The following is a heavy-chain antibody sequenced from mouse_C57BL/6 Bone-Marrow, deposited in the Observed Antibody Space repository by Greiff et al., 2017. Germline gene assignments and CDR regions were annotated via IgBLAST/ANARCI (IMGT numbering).Heavy chain of an antibody. J-gene: IGHJ2*01. CDR1: GYTFTGYW. D-gene: IGHD1-1*01. V-gene: IGHV1-9*01. CDR3: ARSLITTVVATDY. CDR2: ILPGSGRT. Sequence: VQLQQSGAELMKPGASVKLSCKATGYTFTGYWLAWVKQRPGHGLEWIGAILPGSGRTNYNEKFKGKATLTADTSSNTAYMQLSSLTTEDSAIYYCARSLITTVVATDYWGQGTTLTVSS.